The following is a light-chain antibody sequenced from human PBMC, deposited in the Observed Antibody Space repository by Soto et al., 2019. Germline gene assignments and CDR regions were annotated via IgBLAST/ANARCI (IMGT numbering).Light chain of an antibody. CDR3: SSLTNSNTLL. J-gene: IGLJ3*02. Sequence: QSVLTQPASVSGSPGQSVTISCTGTRXDIGDYNYVSWYQQHPGKVPKLLIYEVNKRPSGVSNRFSGSKSANSASLTISGLQAEDEADYYCSSLTNSNTLLFGGGTKVTVL. CDR2: EVN. CDR1: RXDIGDYNY. V-gene: IGLV2-14*01.